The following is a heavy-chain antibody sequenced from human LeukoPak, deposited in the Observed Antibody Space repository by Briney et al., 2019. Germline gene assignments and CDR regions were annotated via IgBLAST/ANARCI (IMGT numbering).Heavy chain of an antibody. D-gene: IGHD5-18*01. CDR1: GASVSSGSYY. CDR2: IYYSGST. CDR3: ARGSRGYSYG. Sequence: PSETLSLTCTVSGASVSSGSYYWSWIRQPPGKGLEWIGYIYYSGSTNYNPSLKSRVTISVDTSKSQFSLKLSSVTAAGTAVYYCARGSRGYSYGWGQGTLVTVSS. J-gene: IGHJ4*02. V-gene: IGHV4-61*01.